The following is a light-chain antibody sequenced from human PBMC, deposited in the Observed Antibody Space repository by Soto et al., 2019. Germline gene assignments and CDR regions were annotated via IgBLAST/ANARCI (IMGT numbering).Light chain of an antibody. Sequence: EIVLTQSPGTLSLSPGERATLSCRASQRVSSSYLAWYQQKPGQSPRLLIYGASSRATGIPDRVSGSGSGTDFNLTISRLEPEDLAVYYCQQYGSSGYTFGHGTKLEIK. J-gene: IGKJ2*01. CDR1: QRVSSSY. V-gene: IGKV3-20*01. CDR3: QQYGSSGYT. CDR2: GAS.